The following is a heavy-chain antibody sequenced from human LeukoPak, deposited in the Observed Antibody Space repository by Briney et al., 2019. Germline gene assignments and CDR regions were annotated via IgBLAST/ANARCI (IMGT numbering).Heavy chain of an antibody. J-gene: IGHJ4*02. V-gene: IGHV3-64*01. CDR2: ISSNGGST. CDR3: ARVGATEYFDY. CDR1: GFTFSSYA. D-gene: IGHD1-1*01. Sequence: GGSLRLSCAASGFTFSSYAMHWVRQAPGKGLEYVSAISSNGGSTYYANSVKGRFTISRDNSKNTLYLQMGSLRAEDMAVYYCARVGATEYFDYWGQGTLVTVSS.